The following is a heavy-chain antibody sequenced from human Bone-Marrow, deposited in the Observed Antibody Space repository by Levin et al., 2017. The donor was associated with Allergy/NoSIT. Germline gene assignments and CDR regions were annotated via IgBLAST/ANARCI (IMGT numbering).Heavy chain of an antibody. J-gene: IGHJ6*03. CDR3: AGDHSPFALVQGISGYYYYLDV. CDR1: GYTFTSFG. V-gene: IGHV1-18*01. Sequence: ASVKVSCRASGYTFTSFGISWVRQAPGQGLEWMGGISVYNGDTKYAENFQGRVTMTTDTSTTTAYMELRSLRSDDTAIYYCAGDHSPFALVQGISGYYYYLDVRGKGTTVTVSS. CDR2: ISVYNGDT. D-gene: IGHD3-10*01.